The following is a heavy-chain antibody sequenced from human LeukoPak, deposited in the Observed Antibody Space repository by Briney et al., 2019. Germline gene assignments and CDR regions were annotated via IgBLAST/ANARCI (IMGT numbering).Heavy chain of an antibody. CDR2: INNDGGST. V-gene: IGHV3-74*01. CDR3: VRNYNGMTY. CDR1: GFAFTNYG. D-gene: IGHD1-26*01. J-gene: IGHJ4*02. Sequence: GGSLRLSCVASGFAFTNYGMMWVRQAPGKGLVWVSYINNDGGSTNYADSVKGRFTISRDKAKNTLYLQMNSLRDDDTAMYYCVRNYNGMTYWGQGTLVIVSS.